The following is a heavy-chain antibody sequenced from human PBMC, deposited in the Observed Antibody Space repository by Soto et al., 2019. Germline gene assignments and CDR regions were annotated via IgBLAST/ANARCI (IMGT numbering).Heavy chain of an antibody. V-gene: IGHV3-23*01. CDR1: GFTFKTYA. D-gene: IGHD2-2*01. CDR2: VSGSAGST. Sequence: EVQLLESGGGLVQPGGSLRLSCAASGFTFKTYAMTWVRQAPGKGLEWVSVVSGSAGSTYYADSVKGRFTISRDNSKNTLDLQLNSLRAEDTALYFCARGGGCSSTTCNHWIDPWGQGSLVTVST. CDR3: ARGGGCSSTTCNHWIDP. J-gene: IGHJ5*02.